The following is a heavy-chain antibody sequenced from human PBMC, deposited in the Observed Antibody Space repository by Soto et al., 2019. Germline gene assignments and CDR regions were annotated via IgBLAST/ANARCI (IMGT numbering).Heavy chain of an antibody. V-gene: IGHV3-23*01. Sequence: EVQLLESGGGLVQPGGSLRLTCVGSGFTFRNQDMRWVRQAPGQGLEWVSGISGRGGVTYYADSVKGRFTISRDNSKNTRSLHMNNLRANDTAVYYCAKDRQFRSYYESAGHYNDWGQGTLVTVSS. CDR1: GFTFRNQD. CDR3: AKDRQFRSYYESAGHYND. D-gene: IGHD3-22*01. J-gene: IGHJ4*02. CDR2: ISGRGGVT.